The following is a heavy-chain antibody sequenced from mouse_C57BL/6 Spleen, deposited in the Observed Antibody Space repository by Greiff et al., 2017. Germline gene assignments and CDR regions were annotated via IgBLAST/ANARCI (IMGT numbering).Heavy chain of an antibody. CDR2: IHPNSGST. CDR3: ARTVVYYAMDY. CDR1: GYTFTSYW. Sequence: QVQLQQPGAELVKPGASVKLSCKASGYTFTSYWMHWVKQRPGQGLEWIGMIHPNSGSTNYNEKFKSKATLTVDKSSSTAYMQLSSLTSEDSAVYYCARTVVYYAMDYWGQGTSVTVSS. V-gene: IGHV1-64*01. J-gene: IGHJ4*01. D-gene: IGHD1-1*02.